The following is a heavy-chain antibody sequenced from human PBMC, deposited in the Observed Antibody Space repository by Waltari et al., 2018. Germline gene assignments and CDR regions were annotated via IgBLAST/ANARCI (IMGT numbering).Heavy chain of an antibody. CDR2: IYSGGST. D-gene: IGHD2-15*01. V-gene: IGHV3-53*02. Sequence: EVQLVETGGGLIQHGGSLRLSCAASGFTVSSNYMSWVRQAPGKGLEWVSVIYSGGSTYYADSGKCRFISSRDNSKNTLYLQMNSLRAEDTAVYYCARGGCSGGSCYYLDYWGQGTLVTVSS. CDR1: GFTVSSNY. J-gene: IGHJ4*02. CDR3: ARGGCSGGSCYYLDY.